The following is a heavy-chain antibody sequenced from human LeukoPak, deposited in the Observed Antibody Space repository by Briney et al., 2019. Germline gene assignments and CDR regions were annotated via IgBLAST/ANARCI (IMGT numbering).Heavy chain of an antibody. J-gene: IGHJ4*02. V-gene: IGHV3-30*04. CDR3: ARADRDGNKRFLD. Sequence: GGSLRLSCAASGFILSDYNMHWVRQAPGKGLEWVAVISYDGSNKYYADSVKGRFTISRDNSKNTLYLQMNSLRAEDTAVYYCARADRDGNKRFLDWGQGTLVTVSS. CDR2: ISYDGSNK. D-gene: IGHD5-24*01. CDR1: GFILSDYN.